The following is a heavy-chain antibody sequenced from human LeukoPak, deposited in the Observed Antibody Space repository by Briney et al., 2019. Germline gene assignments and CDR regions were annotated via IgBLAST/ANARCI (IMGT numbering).Heavy chain of an antibody. CDR2: ISGCGDDT. D-gene: IGHD6-13*01. J-gene: IGHJ4*02. Sequence: GGSLRLSCAASGFTFSSHGMSWVRQGPGKGLEWVSGISGCGDDTYYADSVKGRFTISRDNSKSTLYLQMNSLRAEDTAVYSCAKDLLGVAAGNYWGQGTLVTVSS. V-gene: IGHV3-23*01. CDR1: GFTFSSHG. CDR3: AKDLLGVAAGNY.